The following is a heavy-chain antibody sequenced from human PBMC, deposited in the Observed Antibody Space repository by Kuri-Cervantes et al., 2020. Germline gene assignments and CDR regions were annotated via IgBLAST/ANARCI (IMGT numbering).Heavy chain of an antibody. D-gene: IGHD2-15*01. Sequence: ASVKVSCKASGYTFTSYDINWVRQAPGQGLEWMGWISTYDGDTNYAQNFQGRVTMTTDPSTSTAYVELRSLRSDDTAVYYCARGEGVVVVAATPYFDYWGQGTLVTVSS. J-gene: IGHJ4*02. CDR1: GYTFTSYD. CDR2: ISTYDGDT. V-gene: IGHV1-18*01. CDR3: ARGEGVVVVAATPYFDY.